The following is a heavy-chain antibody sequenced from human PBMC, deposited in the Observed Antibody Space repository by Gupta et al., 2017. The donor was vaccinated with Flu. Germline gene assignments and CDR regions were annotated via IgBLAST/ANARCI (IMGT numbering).Heavy chain of an antibody. CDR1: GGSISSSGFY. J-gene: IGHJ4*02. CDR3: ARRQMATNMAFVLDY. Sequence: QLQLQESGPGLVKPSETLSLTCSVSGGSISSSGFYWGWIRQPPGKELEWIGSFYYNGNTFYNPSLNSRVTISVDTSKNQFSLKLSSVTAADTAVYYCARRQMATNMAFVLDYWGQGTLVTVSS. D-gene: IGHD5-24*01. V-gene: IGHV4-39*01. CDR2: FYYNGNT.